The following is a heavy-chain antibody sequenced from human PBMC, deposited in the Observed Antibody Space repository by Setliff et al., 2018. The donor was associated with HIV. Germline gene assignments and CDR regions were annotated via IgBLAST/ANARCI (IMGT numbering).Heavy chain of an antibody. D-gene: IGHD3-22*01. J-gene: IGHJ3*02. CDR1: GDTLSEVS. CDR2: FDPEDEET. CDR3: ATAYFYDSSGYWYVFDI. Sequence: ASVKVSCKVSGDTLSEVSMHWVRQAPGKGLEWMGGFDPEDEETIYAQNFQGRVTMTGDTSTDTAYMELSSLRSEDTAMYYCATAYFYDSSGYWYVFDIWGQGTMVTVSS. V-gene: IGHV1-24*01.